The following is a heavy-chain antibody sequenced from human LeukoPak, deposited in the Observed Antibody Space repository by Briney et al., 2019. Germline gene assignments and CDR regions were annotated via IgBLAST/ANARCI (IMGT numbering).Heavy chain of an antibody. J-gene: IGHJ3*02. CDR3: ARVQDGGNWWTAFDI. Sequence: GGSLRLSCAASGFTFSSYWMHWVRQAPGKGLVWVSRINSDGSSTSYADSVKGRFTISRDNAKNSLYLQMNSLRVEDTAVYFCARVQDGGNWWTAFDIWGLGTMVTVSS. CDR2: INSDGSST. CDR1: GFTFSSYW. V-gene: IGHV3-74*01. D-gene: IGHD4-23*01.